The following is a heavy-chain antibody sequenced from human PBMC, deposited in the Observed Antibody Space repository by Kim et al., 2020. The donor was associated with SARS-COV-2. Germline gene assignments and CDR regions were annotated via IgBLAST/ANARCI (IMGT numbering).Heavy chain of an antibody. J-gene: IGHJ5*02. CDR1: GYTFTSYG. CDR3: ARDHAGWFDP. Sequence: ASVKVSCKASGYTFTSYGISWVRQAPGQGLEWMGWISVYNGKTNYEQKVQGRVTMTTDTSTNTAYMELRSLRSDDTAMYYCARDHAGWFDPWGQGTLVTVSS. CDR2: ISVYNGKT. D-gene: IGHD2-2*01. V-gene: IGHV1-18*01.